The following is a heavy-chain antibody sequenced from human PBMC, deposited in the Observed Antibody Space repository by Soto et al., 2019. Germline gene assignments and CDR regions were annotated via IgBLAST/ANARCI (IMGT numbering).Heavy chain of an antibody. CDR2: FDPEDGET. Sequence: ASVKVSCKVSGYTLTELSMHWVRQAPGKGLEWMGGFDPEDGETIYAQKFQGRVTMTEDTSTDTAYMELSSLRSEDTAVYYCATSPKGTYYFDYWGQGTLVTVSS. D-gene: IGHD1-1*01. V-gene: IGHV1-24*01. CDR3: ATSPKGTYYFDY. J-gene: IGHJ4*02. CDR1: GYTLTELS.